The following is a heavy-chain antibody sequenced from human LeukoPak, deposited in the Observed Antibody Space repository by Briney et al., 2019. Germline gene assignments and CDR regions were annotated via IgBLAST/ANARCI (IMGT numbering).Heavy chain of an antibody. Sequence: GGSLRLSCAASGFTFSSYWMSWVRQAPGKGLEWVANIKQDGSEKYYVDSVKGRFTISRDNAKNSLYLQMNSLRAEDTAVYYCARHASYGSGSYEDSEYFQHWGQGTLVTVSS. CDR1: GFTFSSYW. V-gene: IGHV3-7*01. CDR3: ARHASYGSGSYEDSEYFQH. J-gene: IGHJ1*01. D-gene: IGHD3-10*01. CDR2: IKQDGSEK.